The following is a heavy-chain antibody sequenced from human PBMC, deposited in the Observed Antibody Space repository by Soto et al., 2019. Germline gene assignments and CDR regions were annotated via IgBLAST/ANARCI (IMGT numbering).Heavy chain of an antibody. CDR3: ARELYYYDSSGYYVSPYFDY. CDR1: GGSFSGYY. J-gene: IGHJ4*02. Sequence: SFTCAVYGGSFSGYYWSWIRQPPGKGLEWIGEINHSGSTNYNPSLKSRVTISVDTSKNQFSLKLSSVTAADTAVYYSARELYYYDSSGYYVSPYFDYWGQGTLVTVSS. CDR2: INHSGST. V-gene: IGHV4-34*01. D-gene: IGHD3-22*01.